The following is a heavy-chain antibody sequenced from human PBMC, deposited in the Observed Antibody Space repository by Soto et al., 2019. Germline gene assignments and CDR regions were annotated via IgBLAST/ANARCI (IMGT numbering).Heavy chain of an antibody. V-gene: IGHV4-59*01. Sequence: QVQLQESGPGLVKPSETLSLTCTVSGGSISSYYWSWIRQPPGKGLEWIGYIYYSGSTNYNPSLKSRVTISVDTSKNQCSLKLSSVTAADTAVYYCARSYGSGSYYRDYWGQGTLVTVSS. CDR1: GGSISSYY. J-gene: IGHJ4*02. D-gene: IGHD3-10*01. CDR2: IYYSGST. CDR3: ARSYGSGSYYRDY.